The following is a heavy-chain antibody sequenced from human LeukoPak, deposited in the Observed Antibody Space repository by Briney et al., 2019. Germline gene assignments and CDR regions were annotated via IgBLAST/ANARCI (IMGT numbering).Heavy chain of an antibody. CDR2: ITGSAGST. Sequence: GGSLRLSCAASGFTFSSCWMSWVRQAPGKGLEWVSVITGSAGSTYYAGSVKGRFTISRDNSKNTLYLQMNSLRAEDTAVYYCAKDRVTGGYSYGVFDYWGLGTLVTVSP. CDR1: GFTFSSCW. J-gene: IGHJ4*02. D-gene: IGHD5-18*01. V-gene: IGHV3-23*01. CDR3: AKDRVTGGYSYGVFDY.